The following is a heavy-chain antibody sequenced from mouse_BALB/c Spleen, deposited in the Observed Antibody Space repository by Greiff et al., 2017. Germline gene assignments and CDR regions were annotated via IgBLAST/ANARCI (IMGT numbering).Heavy chain of an antibody. D-gene: IGHD2-10*02. CDR1: GFNIKDTY. V-gene: IGHV14-3*02. CDR2: IDPANGNT. CDR3: APYGKAD. Sequence: VQLQQSGAELVKPGASVKLSCTASGFNIKDTYMHWVKQRPAQGLGWIGRIDPANGNTKYDPKFQGKATITADTSSNTAYLQLSSLTSEDTAVYYCAPYGKADWGQGTLVTVAA. J-gene: IGHJ3*01.